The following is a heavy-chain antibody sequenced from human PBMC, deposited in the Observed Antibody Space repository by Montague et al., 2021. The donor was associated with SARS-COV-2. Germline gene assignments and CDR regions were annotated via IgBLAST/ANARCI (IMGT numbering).Heavy chain of an antibody. J-gene: IGHJ3*02. V-gene: IGHV4-34*01. CDR2: INQGGAP. D-gene: IGHD3-9*01. CDR3: ARGRPVQGSFRHFDSISSGALDI. CDR1: RVSFSNYY. Sequence: SETLSLTCAVSRVSFSNYYWTWIRQSPGKGLEWIGEINQGGAPNYTPSLKSRVTISLDTSKKQISLKLNSVTVADTAVFFCARGRPVQGSFRHFDSISSGALDIWAQGSLVIVSS.